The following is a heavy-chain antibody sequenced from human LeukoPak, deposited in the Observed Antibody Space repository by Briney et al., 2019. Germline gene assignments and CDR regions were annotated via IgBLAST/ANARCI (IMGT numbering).Heavy chain of an antibody. CDR3: ARDLLAVAGEWMIDY. J-gene: IGHJ4*02. V-gene: IGHV1-2*02. D-gene: IGHD6-19*01. CDR2: INPNSGGT. Sequence: ASVKVSCKASGYTFTGYYMHWVRQAPGQGLEWMGWINPNSGGTNYAQKFQGRVTMTRDTFISTAYMELSRLRSDDTAVYYCARDLLAVAGEWMIDYWGQGTLVTVSS. CDR1: GYTFTGYY.